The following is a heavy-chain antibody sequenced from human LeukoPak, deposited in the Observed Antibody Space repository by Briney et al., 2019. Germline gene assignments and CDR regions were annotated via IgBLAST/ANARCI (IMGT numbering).Heavy chain of an antibody. D-gene: IGHD2-2*01. CDR1: GGTFSSYA. CDR2: IIPIFGTA. Sequence: SVKVSCKASGGTFSSYAISWVRQAPGQGLEWMGGIIPIFGTANYAQKFQGRVTITADESTSTAYMELSSLRSEDTAVYYCARDGRSPGSTSLLHLFDPWGQGTLVTVSS. V-gene: IGHV1-69*13. J-gene: IGHJ5*02. CDR3: ARDGRSPGSTSLLHLFDP.